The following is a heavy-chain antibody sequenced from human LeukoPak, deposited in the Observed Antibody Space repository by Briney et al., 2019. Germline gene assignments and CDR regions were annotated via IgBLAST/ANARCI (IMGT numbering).Heavy chain of an antibody. CDR1: GFTFSNAW. V-gene: IGHV3-15*01. J-gene: IGHJ3*02. Sequence: GGSLRLSCAASGFTFSNAWMSWVRQAPGKGLEWVGRIKSKTDGGTTDYAAPVKGRFTISRDDSKNTLYLQMNSLKTEDTAVYYCTTAFRSVSQLLVHDAFDIWGQGTMVTVSS. CDR2: IKSKTDGGTT. CDR3: TTAFRSVSQLLVHDAFDI. D-gene: IGHD2-2*01.